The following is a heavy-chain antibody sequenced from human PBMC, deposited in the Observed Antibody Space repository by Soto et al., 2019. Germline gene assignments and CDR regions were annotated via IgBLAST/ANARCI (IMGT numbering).Heavy chain of an antibody. CDR2: IYYSGST. D-gene: IGHD3-3*01. CDR1: GGSISSYY. V-gene: IGHV4-59*01. CDR3: ARWNYDFWSGYYDY. J-gene: IGHJ4*02. Sequence: QVQLQESGPGLVKPSETLSLTCTVSGGSISSYYWSWIRQPPGKGLEWIGYIYYSGSTNYNPSLKSRVTISVDTSKNQFSLKLSSVTAADTAVYYCARWNYDFWSGYYDYWGQGTLVTVSS.